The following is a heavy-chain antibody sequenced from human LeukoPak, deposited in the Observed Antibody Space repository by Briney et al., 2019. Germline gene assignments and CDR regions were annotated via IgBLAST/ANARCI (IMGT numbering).Heavy chain of an antibody. Sequence: SETLSLTCTVSGGSIISYYWNWIRQPPGKGLEWIGYIYYSGSTNYNPSLKSRVTISVDTSKNQFSLKLSSVTAADTAVYYCARGRSGSTPDNWFDPWGQGTLVTVSS. V-gene: IGHV4-59*01. CDR1: GGSIISYY. CDR3: ARGRSGSTPDNWFDP. CDR2: IYYSGST. D-gene: IGHD3-3*01. J-gene: IGHJ5*02.